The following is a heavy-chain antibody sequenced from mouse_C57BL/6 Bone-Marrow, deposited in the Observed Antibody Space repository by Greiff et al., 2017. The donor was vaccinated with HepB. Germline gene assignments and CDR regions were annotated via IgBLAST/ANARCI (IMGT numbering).Heavy chain of an antibody. V-gene: IGHV1-85*01. CDR1: GYTFTSYD. J-gene: IGHJ1*03. CDR2: IYPRDGST. D-gene: IGHD1-1*01. Sequence: VKLQQSGPELVKPGASVKLSCKASGYTFTSYDINWVKQRPGQGLEWIGWIYPRDGSTKYNEKFKGKATLTVDTSSSTAYMELHSLTSEDSAVYFCARGTTVVAHWYFDVWGTGTTVTVSS. CDR3: ARGTTVVAHWYFDV.